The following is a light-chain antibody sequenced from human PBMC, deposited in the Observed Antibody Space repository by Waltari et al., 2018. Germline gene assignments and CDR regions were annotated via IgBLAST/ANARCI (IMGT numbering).Light chain of an antibody. CDR1: QSRLHRNGNNY. CDR3: MQSLQTLWT. J-gene: IGKJ1*01. V-gene: IGKV2-28*01. Sequence: DIVVTQSPLSLPVTPGEPASISCRYTQSRLHRNGNNYLDWYLQKPGQSPQLLIYLGSNLASWVPDRFSGSGSGTDFTLRISRVEADDVGVYYCMQSLQTLWTFGQGTKVEIK. CDR2: LGS.